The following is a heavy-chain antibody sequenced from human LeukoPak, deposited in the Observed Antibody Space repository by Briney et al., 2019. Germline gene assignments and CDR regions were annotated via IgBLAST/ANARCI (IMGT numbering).Heavy chain of an antibody. J-gene: IGHJ4*02. V-gene: IGHV3-21*01. D-gene: IGHD2-21*02. CDR1: GFTFDGYT. Sequence: GGSLRLSCAASGFTFDGYTMNWVRQALGKGLEWVASTSSRSDYIYYADSVRGRFTVSRENAKNSLSLQMNTLRAEDTATYYCARAEASVTAFDFWGQGTLVTVSS. CDR2: TSSRSDYI. CDR3: ARAEASVTAFDF.